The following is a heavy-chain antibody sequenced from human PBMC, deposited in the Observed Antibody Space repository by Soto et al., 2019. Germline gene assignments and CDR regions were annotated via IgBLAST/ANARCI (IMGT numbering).Heavy chain of an antibody. J-gene: IGHJ6*02. Sequence: QVQLVQSGAEVKKPGASVKVSCKASGYTFTSYGISWVRQAPGQGLEWMGWISAYNGNTNYAQKLQGRDTMTTDTSTSTAYMELRSLRSDDTAVYYCARDSGGLSSSWYRFYYYYGMDVWGQGTTVTVSS. CDR2: ISAYNGNT. D-gene: IGHD6-13*01. V-gene: IGHV1-18*01. CDR3: ARDSGGLSSSWYRFYYYYGMDV. CDR1: GYTFTSYG.